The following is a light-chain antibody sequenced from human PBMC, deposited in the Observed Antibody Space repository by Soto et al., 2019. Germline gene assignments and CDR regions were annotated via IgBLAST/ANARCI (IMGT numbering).Light chain of an antibody. Sequence: QSVLTQPPSVSAAPGQKVTRSCSGSNYNIWSNYVSWYQHLPGTAPKLLIYDNSERPSGIPDRFSASKSGTSATLAITGLQTGDEGDYFCGTWDTSLSAVVFGGGTKVTVL. CDR2: DNS. CDR3: GTWDTSLSAVV. CDR1: NYNIWSNY. J-gene: IGLJ2*01. V-gene: IGLV1-51*01.